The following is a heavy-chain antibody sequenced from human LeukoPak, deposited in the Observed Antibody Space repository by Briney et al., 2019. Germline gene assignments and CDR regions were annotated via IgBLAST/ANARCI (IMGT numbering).Heavy chain of an antibody. D-gene: IGHD3-9*01. CDR1: GGSIRNHY. CDR2: VYYTGTT. CDR3: TIWGFDTLTGHGLDY. Sequence: PSETLSLTCTVSGGSIRNHYWTWIRQPPRKGLEWIAYVYYTGTTYFNPSLKSRVTISVDTSKNQFSLKLSSVTAAGTAIYYCTIWGFDTLTGHGLDYWGQGALVTVSP. V-gene: IGHV4-59*11. J-gene: IGHJ4*02.